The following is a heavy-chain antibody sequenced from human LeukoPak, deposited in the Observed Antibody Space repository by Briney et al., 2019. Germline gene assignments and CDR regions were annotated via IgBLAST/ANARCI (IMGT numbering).Heavy chain of an antibody. CDR2: MNPNSGNT. Sequence: ASVKVSCKASGYTFTSYDINWVRQATGQGLEWMGWMNPNSGNTGYAQKFQGRVTMTRDTSTSTVYMELSSLRSEDTAVYYCAMGGSCFDYWGQGTLVTVSS. D-gene: IGHD1-26*01. CDR1: GYTFTSYD. V-gene: IGHV1-8*02. J-gene: IGHJ4*02. CDR3: AMGGSCFDY.